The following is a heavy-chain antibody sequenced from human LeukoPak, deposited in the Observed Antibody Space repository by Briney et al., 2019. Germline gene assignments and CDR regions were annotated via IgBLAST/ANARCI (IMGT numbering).Heavy chain of an antibody. CDR3: AKGRCSSTNCYGILDY. D-gene: IGHD2-2*01. J-gene: IGHJ4*02. Sequence: GGSLRLSCTTSGFTFSTYAMSWVRQAPGKGLEWVSTISSSGGSTYYVDSVKGRFTISRDNSKNTLYLQMNSPRAEDTAVYYCAKGRCSSTNCYGILDYWGQGTLVTVSS. V-gene: IGHV3-23*01. CDR2: ISSSGGST. CDR1: GFTFSTYA.